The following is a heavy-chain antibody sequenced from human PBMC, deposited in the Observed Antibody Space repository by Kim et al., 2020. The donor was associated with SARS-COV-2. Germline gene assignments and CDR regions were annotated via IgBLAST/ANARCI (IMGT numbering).Heavy chain of an antibody. Sequence: SETLSLTCTVSGGSISSGGYYWSWIRQHPGKGLEWIGYIYYSGSTYYNPSLKSRVTISVDTSKNQFSLKLSSVTAADTAVYYCASDSSGYYALDYWGQGTLVTVSS. CDR1: GGSISSGGYY. D-gene: IGHD3-22*01. CDR2: IYYSGST. CDR3: ASDSSGYYALDY. J-gene: IGHJ4*02. V-gene: IGHV4-31*03.